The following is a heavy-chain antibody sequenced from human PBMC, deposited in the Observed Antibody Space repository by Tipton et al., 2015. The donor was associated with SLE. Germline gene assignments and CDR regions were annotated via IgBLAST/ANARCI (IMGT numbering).Heavy chain of an antibody. D-gene: IGHD3-22*01. V-gene: IGHV4-39*01. J-gene: IGHJ4*02. CDR3: ATQREDYDTSVYCIDF. Sequence: TLSLTCTVSGGSINSSGDFWGWIRQPPGKGLEWIGTMYDSGSTHYNPSLKSRVTMSVDTSKNQFSLKLSSVTAADTALYYCATQREDYDTSVYCIDFWGQGTLVTVSS. CDR1: GGSINSSGDF. CDR2: MYDSGST.